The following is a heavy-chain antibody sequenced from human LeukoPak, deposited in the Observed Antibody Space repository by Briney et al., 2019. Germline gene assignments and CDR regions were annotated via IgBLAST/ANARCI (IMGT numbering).Heavy chain of an antibody. V-gene: IGHV1-69*13. CDR2: IIPTFGTA. Sequence: SVKVSCKASGGTFSSYAISWVRQAPGQGLEWMGGIIPTFGTANYAQKFQGRVTITADESTSTAYMELSSLRSEDTAVYYCALIAAVVTPINGSVDYWGQGTLVTVSS. J-gene: IGHJ4*02. CDR3: ALIAAVVTPINGSVDY. D-gene: IGHD4-23*01. CDR1: GGTFSSYA.